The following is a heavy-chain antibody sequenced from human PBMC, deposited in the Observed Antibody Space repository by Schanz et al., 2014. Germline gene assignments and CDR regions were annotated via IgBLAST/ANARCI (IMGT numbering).Heavy chain of an antibody. CDR2: MYINSGST. D-gene: IGHD5-12*01. Sequence: EVQLVESGGGLIQPGGSLRLSCAVSGFTVNTNYMSWVRQAPGKGLEWISSMYINSGSTQYADSVKGRFTISRDSSKNTLFLQMNSLRAEDTAVYFCARDGGRDGYNLAFDVWGQGTLVTVSS. V-gene: IGHV3-53*01. CDR1: GFTVNTNY. CDR3: ARDGGRDGYNLAFDV. J-gene: IGHJ3*01.